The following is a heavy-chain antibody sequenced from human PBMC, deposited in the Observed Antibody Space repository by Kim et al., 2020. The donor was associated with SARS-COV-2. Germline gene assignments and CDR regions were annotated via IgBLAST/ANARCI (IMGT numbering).Heavy chain of an antibody. CDR3: ARAQRYYDSSGAPARDY. CDR2: INAGNGNT. CDR1: GYTFTSYA. D-gene: IGHD3-22*01. J-gene: IGHJ4*02. V-gene: IGHV1-3*01. Sequence: ASVKVSCKASGYTFTSYAMHWVRQAPGQRLEWMGWINAGNGNTKYSQKFQGRVTITRDTSASTAYMELSSLRSEDTAVYYCARAQRYYDSSGAPARDYWGQGTLVTVSS.